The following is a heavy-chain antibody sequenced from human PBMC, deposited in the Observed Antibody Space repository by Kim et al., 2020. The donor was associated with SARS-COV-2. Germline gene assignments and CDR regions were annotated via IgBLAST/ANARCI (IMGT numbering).Heavy chain of an antibody. J-gene: IGHJ4*02. Sequence: HPSLQSRVTISVDTSKNQFSLKLSSVTAADTAVDYCARGYYYGSGTFDYWGQGTLVTVSS. V-gene: IGHV4-59*09. CDR3: ARGYYYGSGTFDY. D-gene: IGHD3-10*01.